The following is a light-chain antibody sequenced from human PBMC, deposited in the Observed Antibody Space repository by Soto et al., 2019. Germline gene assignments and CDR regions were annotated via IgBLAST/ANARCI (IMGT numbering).Light chain of an antibody. J-gene: IGLJ2*01. CDR2: DTS. V-gene: IGLV7-46*01. CDR1: TGAVTSGHY. CDR3: LLSYSGARGDDVV. Sequence: QAVVTQEPSLTVSPGGTVTLTCGSSTGAVTSGHYPYWFQQKPGQAPRTLIYDTSNKHSWTPARFSGSLLGGKAALTLSGAQPEDEAEYYCLLSYSGARGDDVVFSGGTKLTVL.